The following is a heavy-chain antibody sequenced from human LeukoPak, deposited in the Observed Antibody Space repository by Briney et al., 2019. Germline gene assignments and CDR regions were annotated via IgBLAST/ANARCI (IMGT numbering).Heavy chain of an antibody. CDR2: INSDGSST. D-gene: IGHD4-17*01. CDR3: ARADTTDYGDYVGFDY. J-gene: IGHJ4*02. CDR1: GFAFSSYW. Sequence: PGGSLRLSCAASGFAFSSYWMSWVRQAPGKGLVWVSRINSDGSSTSYADSVKGRFTIPRDNAKNTLYLQMNSLRAEDTAVYYCARADTTDYGDYVGFDYWGQGTLVTVSS. V-gene: IGHV3-74*01.